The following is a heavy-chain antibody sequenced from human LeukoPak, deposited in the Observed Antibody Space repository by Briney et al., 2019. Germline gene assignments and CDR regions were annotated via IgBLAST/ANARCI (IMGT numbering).Heavy chain of an antibody. CDR2: IYHSGST. D-gene: IGHD6-13*01. V-gene: IGHV4-59*01. J-gene: IGHJ5*02. CDR1: GDSISSYY. Sequence: SETLSLTCTVSGDSISSYYWSWIRQPPGGGLEWVGYIYHSGSTNYSPSLKSRVTISVDTSKNQFSLKLISATAADTAVYYCARALRQQLVTGWFDPWGQGTLVTVSS. CDR3: ARALRQQLVTGWFDP.